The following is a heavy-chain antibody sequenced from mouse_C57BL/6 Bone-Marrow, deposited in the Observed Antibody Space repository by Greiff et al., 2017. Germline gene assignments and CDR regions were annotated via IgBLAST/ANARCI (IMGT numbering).Heavy chain of an antibody. CDR3: ARRSFAY. V-gene: IGHV1-26*01. J-gene: IGHJ3*01. Sequence: VQLHQSGPELVKPGASVKISCKASGYTFTDYYMNWVKQSHGKSLEWIGDINPNNGGTSYNQKFKGKATLTVDKSSSTAYMELRSLTSEDSAVYYCARRSFAYWGQGTLVTVSA. CDR1: GYTFTDYY. CDR2: INPNNGGT.